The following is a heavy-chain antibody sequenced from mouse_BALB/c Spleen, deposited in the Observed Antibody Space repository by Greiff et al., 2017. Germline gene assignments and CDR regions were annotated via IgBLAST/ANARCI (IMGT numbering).Heavy chain of an antibody. CDR2: IWAGGST. V-gene: IGHV2-9*02. CDR3: ARDYYGSTWFAY. D-gene: IGHD1-1*01. CDR1: GFSLTSYG. Sequence: VKLVESGPGLVAPSQSLSITCTVSGFSLTSYGVHWVRQPPGKGLEWLGVIWAGGSTNYNSALMSRLSISKDNSKSQVFLKMNSLQTDDTAMYYCARDYYGSTWFAYWGQGTLVTVSA. J-gene: IGHJ3*01.